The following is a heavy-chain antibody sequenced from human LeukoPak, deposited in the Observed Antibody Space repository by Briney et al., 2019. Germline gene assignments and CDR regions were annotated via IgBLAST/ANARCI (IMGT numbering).Heavy chain of an antibody. J-gene: IGHJ4*02. CDR3: AKGGRVVVITTSPPDY. CDR2: ISGSGGST. V-gene: IGHV3-23*01. Sequence: GGSLRLSCAASGFTFSSYAMSWVRQAPGKGLEWVSAISGSGGSTYYADSVKGRFTISRDNSKNTLYLQMNSLRAEDTAVYYCAKGGRVVVITTSPPDYWGQGTLATVSS. CDR1: GFTFSSYA. D-gene: IGHD3-22*01.